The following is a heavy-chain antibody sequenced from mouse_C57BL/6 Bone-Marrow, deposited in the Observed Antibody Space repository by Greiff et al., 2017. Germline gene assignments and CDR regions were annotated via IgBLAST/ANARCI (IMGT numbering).Heavy chain of an antibody. CDR3: ARDHYGSSPYYFDY. V-gene: IGHV3-5*01. Sequence: EVKLVESGPGLVKPSQTVFLTCTVTGISITTGNYRWSWIRQFPGNKLEWIGYIYYSGTITYNPSLTSRTTITRDTPKNLFFLEMTSLTAEDTATYYCARDHYGSSPYYFDYWGQGTTLTVSS. J-gene: IGHJ2*01. D-gene: IGHD1-1*01. CDR2: IYYSGTI. CDR1: GISITTGNYR.